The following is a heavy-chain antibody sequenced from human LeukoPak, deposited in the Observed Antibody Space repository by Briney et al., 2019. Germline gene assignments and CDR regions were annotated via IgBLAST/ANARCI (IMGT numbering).Heavy chain of an antibody. CDR3: ARDGDGLSNYYYYYGMDV. J-gene: IGHJ6*02. CDR1: GYTFTSYA. Sequence: ASVKVSCKASGYTFTSYAMNWVRQAPGQGLEWMGWINTNTGNPTYAQGFTGRFVFSLDTSVSTAYLQISSLKAEDTAVYYCARDGDGLSNYYYYYGMDVWGQGATVTVSS. D-gene: IGHD2-21*02. CDR2: INTNTGNP. V-gene: IGHV7-4-1*02.